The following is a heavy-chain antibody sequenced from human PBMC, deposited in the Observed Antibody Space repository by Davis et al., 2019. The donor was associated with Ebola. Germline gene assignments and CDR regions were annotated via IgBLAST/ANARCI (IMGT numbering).Heavy chain of an antibody. D-gene: IGHD6-19*01. CDR2: ISSSSSYI. Sequence: GGSLRLSCAASGFPFSSYSMSWVRQAPGKGLEWVSSISSSSSYIYYADSVKGRFTISRDNAKNSLYLQMNSLRAEDTAVYYCAAQGSGWSVPFDIWGQGTMVTVSS. J-gene: IGHJ3*02. CDR1: GFPFSSYS. CDR3: AAQGSGWSVPFDI. V-gene: IGHV3-21*01.